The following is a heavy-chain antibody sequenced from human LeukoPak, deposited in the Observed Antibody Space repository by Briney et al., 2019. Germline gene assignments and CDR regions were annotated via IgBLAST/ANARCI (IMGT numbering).Heavy chain of an antibody. V-gene: IGHV1-69*13. CDR2: IIPIFGTA. D-gene: IGHD5-24*01. J-gene: IGHJ4*02. Sequence: ASVKVSCKASGGTFSSYAISWVRQAPGQGLEWMRGIIPIFGTANYAQKFQGRVTITADESTSTAYMELSSLRSEDTAVYYCASRGDGYNWDYWGQGTLVTVSS. CDR1: GGTFSSYA. CDR3: ASRGDGYNWDY.